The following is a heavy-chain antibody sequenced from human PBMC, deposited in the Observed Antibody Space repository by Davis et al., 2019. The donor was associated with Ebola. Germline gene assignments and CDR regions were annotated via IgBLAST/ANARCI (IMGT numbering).Heavy chain of an antibody. CDR3: ARDESTVTTSWFDP. CDR2: ISSNGGST. Sequence: GGSLRLSCAASGFTFSSYAMHWVRQAPGKGLEYVSAISSNGGSTYYANSVKGRFTISRDNAKNSLYLQMNSLRAEETAVSYCARDESTVTTSWFDPWGQGTLVTVSS. V-gene: IGHV3-64*01. CDR1: GFTFSSYA. D-gene: IGHD4-11*01. J-gene: IGHJ5*02.